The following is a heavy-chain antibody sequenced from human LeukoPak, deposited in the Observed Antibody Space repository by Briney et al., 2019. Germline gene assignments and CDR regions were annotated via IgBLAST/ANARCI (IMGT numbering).Heavy chain of an antibody. CDR3: ARDPSSSSWYAIDY. CDR1: GYTFTGYY. D-gene: IGHD6-13*01. CDR2: INPNSGGT. V-gene: IGHV1-2*02. Sequence: ASVKASCKASGYTFTGYYMHWVRQAPGQGLEWMGWINPNSGGTNYAQKFQGRVTMTRDTSISTAYMELSRLRSDDTAVYYCARDPSSSSWYAIDYWGQGTLVTVSS. J-gene: IGHJ4*02.